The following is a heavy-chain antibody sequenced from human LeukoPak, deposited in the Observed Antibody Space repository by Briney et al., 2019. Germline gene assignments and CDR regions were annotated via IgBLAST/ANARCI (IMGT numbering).Heavy chain of an antibody. V-gene: IGHV3-66*01. CDR3: ARLDYYDPYYFDY. Sequence: GGSLRLSCAASGFTVSSNYMSWVRQAPGKGLEWVSVIYSGGSTYYADPVKGRFTISRDNSKNTLYLQMNSLRAEDTAVYYCARLDYYDPYYFDYWGQGTLVTVSS. CDR2: IYSGGST. CDR1: GFTVSSNY. D-gene: IGHD3-22*01. J-gene: IGHJ4*02.